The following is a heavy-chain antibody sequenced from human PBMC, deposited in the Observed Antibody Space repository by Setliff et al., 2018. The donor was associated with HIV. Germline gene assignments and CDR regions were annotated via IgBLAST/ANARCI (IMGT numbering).Heavy chain of an antibody. CDR2: ISDGGGGT. D-gene: IGHD3-10*01. J-gene: IGHJ4*02. CDR1: GFTFNNYA. Sequence: GGSLRLSCAASGFTFNNYAMIWVRQAPGKGLEWVSAISDGGGGTDYADPVKGRFTISRDNSRNTLYLQMNSLRAEDTAVYFCAKLGGSGSYSNAFDYWGQGTLVTVSS. CDR3: AKLGGSGSYSNAFDY. V-gene: IGHV3-23*01.